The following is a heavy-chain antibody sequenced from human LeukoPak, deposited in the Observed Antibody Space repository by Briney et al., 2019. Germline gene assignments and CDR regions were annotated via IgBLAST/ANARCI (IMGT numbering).Heavy chain of an antibody. D-gene: IGHD6-13*01. CDR1: GYIFTSYW. CDR2: IYPSDSDT. Sequence: GASLQISCKGSGYIFTSYWIGWVRQMPGKGLEWMGIIYPSDSDTRYSPSFQGQVTISADKSISTAYLQWSSLKASDTAMYYCARSPGIAAAAEWGQGTLVTVSS. CDR3: ARSPGIAAAAE. V-gene: IGHV5-51*01. J-gene: IGHJ4*02.